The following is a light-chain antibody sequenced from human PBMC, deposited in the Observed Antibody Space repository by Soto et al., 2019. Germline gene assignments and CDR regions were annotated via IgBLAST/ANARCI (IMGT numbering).Light chain of an antibody. CDR1: QSVGSN. CDR3: QQYNNWPTWT. Sequence: EIVMTQSPVTLSVSPGERATLSCRARQSVGSNLAWYQQKPGQAPRLLIYGASTRATGIPARFSGSGSETEFTLTISSLQAEDSAVYFCQQYNNWPTWTFGQGTKVDIK. V-gene: IGKV3-15*01. J-gene: IGKJ1*01. CDR2: GAS.